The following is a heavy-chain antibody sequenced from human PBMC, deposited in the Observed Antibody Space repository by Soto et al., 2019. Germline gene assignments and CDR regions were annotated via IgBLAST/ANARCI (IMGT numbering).Heavy chain of an antibody. V-gene: IGHV3-23*01. CDR1: GYSFTSYW. J-gene: IGHJ6*02. D-gene: IGHD3-10*01. Sequence: GESLKISCKGSGYSFTSYWIGWVRQTPGKGLEWVSTLSGSGGTTYYADSVKGRFTISRDNAKNSLYLQMNSLRAEDTAVYYCAREGITMVRGAVYYYYGMDVWGQGTTVTVSS. CDR2: LSGSGGTT. CDR3: AREGITMVRGAVYYYYGMDV.